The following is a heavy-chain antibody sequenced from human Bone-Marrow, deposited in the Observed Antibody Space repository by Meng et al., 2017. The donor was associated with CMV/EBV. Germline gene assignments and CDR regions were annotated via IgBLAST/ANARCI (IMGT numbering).Heavy chain of an antibody. Sequence: GESLKSSCAASGFTFSNYGMHWVRQAPGKGLEWVAFIRYDGSNKYYADSVKGRFTISRDNSKNTLYLQMNSLRAEDTAVYYCAKDSSLGYYGMDVWGQGTTVTVSS. V-gene: IGHV3-30*02. D-gene: IGHD6-13*01. CDR3: AKDSSLGYYGMDV. J-gene: IGHJ6*02. CDR1: GFTFSNYG. CDR2: IRYDGSNK.